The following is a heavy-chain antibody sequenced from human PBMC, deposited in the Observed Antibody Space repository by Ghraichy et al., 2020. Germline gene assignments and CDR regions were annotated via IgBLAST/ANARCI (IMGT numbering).Heavy chain of an antibody. Sequence: GESLNISCAASGFTFSSYSMNWVRQAPGKGLEWVSYISSSSSTIYYADSVKGRFTISRDNAKNSLYLQMNSLRDEDTAVYYCAREWGDPNTYYYYGMDVWGQGTTVTVSS. CDR2: ISSSSSTI. V-gene: IGHV3-48*02. J-gene: IGHJ6*02. D-gene: IGHD1-26*01. CDR1: GFTFSSYS. CDR3: AREWGDPNTYYYYGMDV.